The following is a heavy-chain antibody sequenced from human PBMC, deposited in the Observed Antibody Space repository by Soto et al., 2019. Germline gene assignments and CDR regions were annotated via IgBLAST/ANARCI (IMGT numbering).Heavy chain of an antibody. J-gene: IGHJ4*02. CDR3: AKTETFNGYYNAFDY. CDR1: GFSFAGYA. D-gene: IGHD3-9*01. Sequence: LRLSCAASGFSFAGYALTWVRLAPGKGLEWVASISGGGGSTYYADSVKGRFSISRDNSNRMVYLQMGSLTAGDTAVYYCAKTETFNGYYNAFDYWGQGTRVTVSS. V-gene: IGHV3-23*01. CDR2: ISGGGGST.